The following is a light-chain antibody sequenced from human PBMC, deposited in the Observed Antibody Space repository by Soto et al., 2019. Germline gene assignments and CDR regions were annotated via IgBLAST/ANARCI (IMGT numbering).Light chain of an antibody. CDR1: QSISSY. J-gene: IGKJ5*01. V-gene: IGKV1-39*01. CDR2: AAS. CDR3: QQSYSTLIT. Sequence: QMTQSPSCLSASVGDRVTITCRASQSISSYLNWYQQKQGKAPKXXIYAASSLQSGVPSRFSGSGYGTDFNLTISSLQPEDFATYYCQQSYSTLITFGQGTRLEIK.